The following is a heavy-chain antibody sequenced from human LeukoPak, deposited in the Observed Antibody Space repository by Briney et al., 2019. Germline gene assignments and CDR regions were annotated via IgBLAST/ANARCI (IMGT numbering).Heavy chain of an antibody. CDR2: IIPIFGIT. V-gene: IGHV1-69*04. CDR3: ARDREEMPTQWEAFDF. D-gene: IGHD5-24*01. Sequence: SVEVSRKASGGTFSSYAINWVRQAPGQGLEWMGRIIPIFGITKYAQKFQGRVTITADKSTSTVYMELSSLRSEDTAVYYCARDREEMPTQWEAFDFWGQGTMVTVSS. CDR1: GGTFSSYA. J-gene: IGHJ3*01.